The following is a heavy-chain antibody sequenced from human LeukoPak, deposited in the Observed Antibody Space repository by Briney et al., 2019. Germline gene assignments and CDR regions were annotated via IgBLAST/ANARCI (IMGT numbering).Heavy chain of an antibody. D-gene: IGHD2-15*01. CDR3: ARATSPRDIVVAVAARTRYFDL. CDR1: GGSISSGSYY. J-gene: IGHJ2*01. Sequence: SQTLSLTCTVSGGSISSGSYYWSWIRQPAGKGLEWIGRIYTSGSTNYNPSLKSRVTISVDTSKNQFSLKLSSVTATDTAVYYCARATSPRDIVVAVAARTRYFDLWGRGTLVTVSS. V-gene: IGHV4-61*02. CDR2: IYTSGST.